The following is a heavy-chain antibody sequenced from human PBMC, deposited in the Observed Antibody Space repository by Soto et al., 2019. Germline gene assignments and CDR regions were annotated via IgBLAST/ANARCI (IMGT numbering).Heavy chain of an antibody. CDR3: ARLAEWDYYDGMDV. CDR1: GFTFSVSA. D-gene: IGHD1-26*01. J-gene: IGHJ6*02. Sequence: PGGSLRLSCAVSGFTFSVSAIHWVRQASGKGLEWVGRIRSKADNYATAYGASVKGRFSISRDDSKNTAYLQMSSLNTEDTAVNFCARLAEWDYYDGMDVWGQGTTVTVSS. CDR2: IRSKADNYAT. V-gene: IGHV3-73*01.